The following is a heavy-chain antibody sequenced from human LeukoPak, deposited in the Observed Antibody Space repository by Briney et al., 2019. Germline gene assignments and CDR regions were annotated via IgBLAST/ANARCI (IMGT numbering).Heavy chain of an antibody. CDR3: ARLEQWLVRGDY. CDR2: IYYSGST. V-gene: IGHV4-59*01. D-gene: IGHD6-19*01. CDR1: GGSISSYY. J-gene: IGHJ4*02. Sequence: PSETLSLTCTVSGGSISSYYWSWIRQPPGKGLEWIGYIYYSGSTNYNPSLKSRVTISVDTSKNQFSLKLSSVTAADTAVYYCARLEQWLVRGDYWGQGTLVTVSS.